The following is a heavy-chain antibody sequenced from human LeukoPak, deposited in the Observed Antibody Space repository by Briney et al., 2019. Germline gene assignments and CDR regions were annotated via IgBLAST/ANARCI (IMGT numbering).Heavy chain of an antibody. J-gene: IGHJ4*02. CDR1: GFTFSSYA. V-gene: IGHV3-23*01. Sequence: QSGGSLRLSCAASGFTFSSYAMSWVRQAPGKGLEWVSAISGSGGSTYYADSVKGRFTISRDNSKNTLYLQMNSLRAEDTAVYYCAKGPSHSSGYYYDPWTNFDYWGQGTLVTVSS. D-gene: IGHD3-22*01. CDR3: AKGPSHSSGYYYDPWTNFDY. CDR2: ISGSGGST.